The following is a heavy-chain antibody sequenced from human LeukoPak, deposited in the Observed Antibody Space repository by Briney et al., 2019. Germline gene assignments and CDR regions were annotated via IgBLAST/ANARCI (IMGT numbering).Heavy chain of an antibody. CDR2: ISAYNGNT. CDR1: GYTFTSYG. V-gene: IGHV1-18*01. J-gene: IGHJ4*02. CDR3: ARDSYSYYDFWSGIYYFDY. D-gene: IGHD3-3*01. Sequence: ASVKVSCKASGYTFTSYGISWVGRAPGQGLEWMGWISAYNGNTNYAQKLQGRVTMTTDTSTSTAYMELRSLRSDDTAVYYCARDSYSYYDFWSGIYYFDYWGQGTLVTVSS.